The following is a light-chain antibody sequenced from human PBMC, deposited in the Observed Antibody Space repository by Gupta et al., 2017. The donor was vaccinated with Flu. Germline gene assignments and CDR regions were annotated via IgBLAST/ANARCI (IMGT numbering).Light chain of an antibody. CDR3: CSDAGSNIFV. CDR2: EVT. Sequence: SALTQPPSASGSPGQSVTISCTGTNSDVGGYNLVSWYQQHPGKAPKVMIYEVTKRPAGVPGRFSGSKSGNTASLTVSGLQAEEEADYYGCSDAGSNIFVFGTGTKVTVL. V-gene: IGLV2-8*01. J-gene: IGLJ1*01. CDR1: NSDVGGYNL.